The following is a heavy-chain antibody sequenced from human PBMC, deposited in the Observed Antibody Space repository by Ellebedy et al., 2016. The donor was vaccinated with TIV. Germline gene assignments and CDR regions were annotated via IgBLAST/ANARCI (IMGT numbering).Heavy chain of an antibody. CDR3: ARLKRQSTVTHPEEYYYYGMDV. J-gene: IGHJ6*02. CDR2: ILPIFGTT. V-gene: IGHV1-69*06. CDR1: GGTFSSHA. D-gene: IGHD4-11*01. Sequence: SVKVSXXASGGTFSSHAISWVRQAPGQGLEWMGGILPIFGTTNYAQKFQGRVTITADKSTSTAYMELSSLRSEDTAVYYCARLKRQSTVTHPEEYYYYGMDVWGQGTTVTVSS.